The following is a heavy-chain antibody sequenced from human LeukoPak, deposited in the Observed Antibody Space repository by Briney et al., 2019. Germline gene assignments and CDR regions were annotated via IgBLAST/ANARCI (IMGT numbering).Heavy chain of an antibody. CDR2: IYTSGRT. D-gene: IGHD4-11*01. Sequence: NPSETLSLTCAVYGGSFSGYYWNWIRQPAGKGLEWIGRIYTSGRTYYNPSLKSRVSMSVDTSKNQFSLKLSSVTAADTAVYYCARLSTVTTSFDYWGQGTLVTVSS. V-gene: IGHV4-59*10. J-gene: IGHJ4*02. CDR3: ARLSTVTTSFDY. CDR1: GGSFSGYY.